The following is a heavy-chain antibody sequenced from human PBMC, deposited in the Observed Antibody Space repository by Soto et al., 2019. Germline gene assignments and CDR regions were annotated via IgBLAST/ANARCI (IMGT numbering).Heavy chain of an antibody. V-gene: IGHV1-18*01. Sequence: ASVKVSCKASGGTFSTFGFSWVRQAPGQGLEWMGWISAYNGNTDYAQKLQGRVTMTTDTSTSTAYMELRSLRSDDTAVYYCARGALSGSYLDYWGQGTLVTVSS. J-gene: IGHJ4*02. CDR1: GGTFSTFG. CDR3: ARGALSGSYLDY. D-gene: IGHD1-26*01. CDR2: ISAYNGNT.